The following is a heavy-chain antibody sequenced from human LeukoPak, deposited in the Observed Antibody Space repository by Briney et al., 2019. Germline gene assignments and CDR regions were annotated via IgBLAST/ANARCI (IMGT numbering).Heavy chain of an antibody. D-gene: IGHD5-18*01. CDR2: ISPSSNYI. Sequence: GGSLRLSCEASGFTFSAYNMHWVRQAPGKGLEWVSSISPSSNYIKYGDSLKGRITISRDNAKNSLYLQMNSLRAEDTAVYYCARVSGYSYGRNWFDPWGQGTLVTVSS. J-gene: IGHJ5*02. V-gene: IGHV3-21*01. CDR3: ARVSGYSYGRNWFDP. CDR1: GFTFSAYN.